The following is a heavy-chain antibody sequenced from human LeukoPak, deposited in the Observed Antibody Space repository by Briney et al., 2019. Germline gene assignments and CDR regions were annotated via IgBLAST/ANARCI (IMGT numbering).Heavy chain of an antibody. CDR1: GGSISSYY. D-gene: IGHD3-3*01. CDR3: ARGWQFVRSYNWFDP. Sequence: SETLSLTCTVSGGSISSYYWSWIRQPPGKGLEWIGYIYYSGSTNYNPSLKSRLTISVDTSKNQFSLKLSSVTAADTAVYYCARGWQFVRSYNWFDPWGQGTLVTVSS. J-gene: IGHJ5*02. V-gene: IGHV4-59*12. CDR2: IYYSGST.